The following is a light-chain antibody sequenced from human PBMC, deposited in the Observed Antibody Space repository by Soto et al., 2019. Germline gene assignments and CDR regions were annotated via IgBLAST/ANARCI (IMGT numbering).Light chain of an antibody. CDR3: QQYGNSPIT. CDR1: QTINNN. V-gene: IGKV3-20*01. Sequence: VMTQAPATLSVSPGERATLSCRASQTINNNVAWYQLKDGQVPRLVIYGASTRATGIPDRFSGSGSGTDFTLTISRLEPEDFAVYYCQQYGNSPITFGQGTRLEI. J-gene: IGKJ5*01. CDR2: GAS.